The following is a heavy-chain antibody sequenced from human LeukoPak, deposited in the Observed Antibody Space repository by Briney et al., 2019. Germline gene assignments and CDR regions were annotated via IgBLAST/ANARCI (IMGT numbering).Heavy chain of an antibody. CDR2: IIPIFGTA. CDR3: ARDFHYSDYGSY. J-gene: IGHJ4*02. D-gene: IGHD4-11*01. Sequence: SVKVSCKASGGTFSSYAISWVRQAPGQGLEWMGGIIPIFGTANYAQKFQGRVTITADESTSTAYMELSSLRSEDTAVYYCARDFHYSDYGSYWGQGTLVTVSS. V-gene: IGHV1-69*01. CDR1: GGTFSSYA.